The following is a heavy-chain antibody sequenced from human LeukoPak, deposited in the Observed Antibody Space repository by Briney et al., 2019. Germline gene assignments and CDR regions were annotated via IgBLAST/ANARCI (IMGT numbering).Heavy chain of an antibody. Sequence: SETLSLTCAVYGGSFSGYYWSWIRQPPGKGLEWIGEINHSGSTNYNPSLKSRVTISVDKSKNQFSLKLSSVTAADTAVYYCARVRHDSSSYYFDYWGQGTLVTVSS. CDR3: ARVRHDSSSYYFDY. CDR2: INHSGST. V-gene: IGHV4-34*01. CDR1: GGSFSGYY. D-gene: IGHD6-6*01. J-gene: IGHJ4*02.